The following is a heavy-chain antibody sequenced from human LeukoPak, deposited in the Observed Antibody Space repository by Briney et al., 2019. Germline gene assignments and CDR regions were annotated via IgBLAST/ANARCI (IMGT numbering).Heavy chain of an antibody. J-gene: IGHJ4*02. CDR1: GGSIRTNY. CDR3: ARLKGGN. Sequence: PSETLSLTCTVPGGSIRTNYWSWIRQPPGKGLEWIGYINYSGSTNYNPSLKSRVSISVDTSKNQFSLKLSSVTAADTAVYYCARLKGGNWGQGTLVTVSS. CDR2: INYSGST. V-gene: IGHV4-59*08. D-gene: IGHD2/OR15-2a*01.